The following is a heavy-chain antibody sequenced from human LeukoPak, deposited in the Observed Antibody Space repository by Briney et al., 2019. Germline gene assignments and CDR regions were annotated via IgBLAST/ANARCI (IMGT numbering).Heavy chain of an antibody. CDR1: GFTFTTYD. CDR2: ISSRSTSI. V-gene: IGHV3-21*01. Sequence: PGGSLRLSCAASGFTFTTYDMNWVRQAPGKGLEWVSSISSRSTSIYYADSVKRRFTISRASAKNSLYLQLNSLRAEDTGVYWCERDYIGYDPLDYWGQGTLVTVSS. D-gene: IGHD5-12*01. J-gene: IGHJ4*02. CDR3: ERDYIGYDPLDY.